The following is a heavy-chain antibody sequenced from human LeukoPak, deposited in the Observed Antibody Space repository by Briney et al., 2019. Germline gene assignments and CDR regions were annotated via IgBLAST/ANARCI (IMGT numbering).Heavy chain of an antibody. Sequence: PSETLSLTCTVSGYSISSGYYWGWIRQPPGKGLEWIGSIYHSGSTYYNPSLKSRVTISVDTSKNQFSLKLSSVTAADTAVYYCARFAPYYDFWSGYSTNWFDPWGQGTLVTVSS. D-gene: IGHD3-3*01. CDR2: IYHSGST. CDR3: ARFAPYYDFWSGYSTNWFDP. CDR1: GYSISSGYY. V-gene: IGHV4-38-2*02. J-gene: IGHJ5*02.